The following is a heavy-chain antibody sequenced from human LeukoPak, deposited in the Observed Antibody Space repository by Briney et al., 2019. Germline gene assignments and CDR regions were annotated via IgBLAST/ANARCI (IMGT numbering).Heavy chain of an antibody. D-gene: IGHD3-22*01. CDR2: INHSGST. CDR1: GGSFSGYS. Sequence: PSETLSLTCAVYGGSFSGYSWSWIRQPPGKGLEWIVEINHSGSTKNSPSLKSRVTISVDTSKNQFSLKLRSVTAADTAVYYRARGANYYDSSGYSATFDYWGQGTLVTVSS. J-gene: IGHJ4*02. CDR3: ARGANYYDSSGYSATFDY. V-gene: IGHV4-34*01.